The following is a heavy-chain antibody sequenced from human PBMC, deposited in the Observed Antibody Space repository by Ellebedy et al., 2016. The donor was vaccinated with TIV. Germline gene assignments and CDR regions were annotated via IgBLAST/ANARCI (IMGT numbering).Heavy chain of an antibody. J-gene: IGHJ6*02. D-gene: IGHD6-19*01. V-gene: IGHV3-74*01. CDR3: ARDRSEQWLVLVSYYYYGMDV. CDR1: GFIFKNFL. Sequence: GESLKISCGASGFIFKNFLMYWVRQAPGKGPEWVSRISGDGRTTNYADSVKGRFSISRDNANNMVYLQMNSLRAEDTAVYYCARDRSEQWLVLVSYYYYGMDVWGQGTTVTVSS. CDR2: ISGDGRTT.